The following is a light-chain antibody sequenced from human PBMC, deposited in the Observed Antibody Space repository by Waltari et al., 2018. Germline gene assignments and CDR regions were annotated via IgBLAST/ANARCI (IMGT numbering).Light chain of an antibody. V-gene: IGKV2-28*01. CDR3: MQALQTPRT. CDR1: QSLLHSNGYNY. J-gene: IGKJ1*01. CDR2: LGS. Sequence: IVMTQSPLSLPVTPGEPASISCRSSQSLLHSNGYNYLDWYLQKPGQSPQLLIYLGSNLAAGVPDRFSGSGSGTDFTLKISRVEAEDVGVYYCMQALQTPRTFGQGTKVEIK.